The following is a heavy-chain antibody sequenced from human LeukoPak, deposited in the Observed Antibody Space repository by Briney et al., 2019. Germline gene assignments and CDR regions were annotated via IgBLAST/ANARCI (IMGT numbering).Heavy chain of an antibody. V-gene: IGHV3-66*01. D-gene: IGHD3-10*01. J-gene: IGHJ4*02. CDR1: GFTVSGNY. CDR2: IHRSGNT. Sequence: GGSLRLSCAASGFTVSGNYMSWVRQAPGKGLEWLSVIHRSGNTYYADSVKGRFTISRDSSKNTVFLQMDSLRAEDTAVYYCARDPGYGLGVDYGDYWGQGTLVTVYS. CDR3: ARDPGYGLGVDYGDY.